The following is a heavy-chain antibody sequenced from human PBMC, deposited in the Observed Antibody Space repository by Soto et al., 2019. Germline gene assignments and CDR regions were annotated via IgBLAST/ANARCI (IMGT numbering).Heavy chain of an antibody. Sequence: PXETLSLTCAVYGGSFSGYYWSWIRQPPGKGLEWIGEINHSGSANYNPSLKSRITISVDTSKNQFSLKLNSVTAADTAVYYCARPAIAAAVSAFDYWAQGTLVTVSS. CDR1: GGSFSGYY. D-gene: IGHD6-13*01. CDR3: ARPAIAAAVSAFDY. J-gene: IGHJ4*02. CDR2: INHSGSA. V-gene: IGHV4-34*01.